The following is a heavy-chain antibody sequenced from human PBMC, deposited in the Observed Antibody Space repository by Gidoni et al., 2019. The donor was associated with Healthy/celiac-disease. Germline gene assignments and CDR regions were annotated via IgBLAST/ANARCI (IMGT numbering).Heavy chain of an antibody. CDR3: ARPNCSSTSCYPSPYYYGMDV. CDR1: GGSISSSSYY. Sequence: QLQLQESGPGLVKPSETLSLTCPVSGGSISSSSYYWGWIRQPPGKGLEWIGSIYYSGSTYYNPSLKSRVTISVDTSKNQFSLKLSSVTAADTAVYYCARPNCSSTSCYPSPYYYGMDVWGQGTTVTVSS. J-gene: IGHJ6*02. V-gene: IGHV4-39*01. CDR2: IYYSGST. D-gene: IGHD2-2*01.